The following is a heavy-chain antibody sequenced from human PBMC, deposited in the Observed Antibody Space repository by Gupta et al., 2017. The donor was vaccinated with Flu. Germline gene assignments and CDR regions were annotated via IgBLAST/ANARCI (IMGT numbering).Heavy chain of an antibody. CDR2: TYYRSKWYN. V-gene: IGHV6-1*01. CDR3: ARYYDFWSGFDY. D-gene: IGHD3-3*01. Sequence: RQSPSRGLEWLGRTYYRSKWYNEYAVSVKSRITINPDTSKKQFSLQLNSVTPEDTAVYYCARYYDFWSGFDYWGQGTLVTVSS. J-gene: IGHJ4*02.